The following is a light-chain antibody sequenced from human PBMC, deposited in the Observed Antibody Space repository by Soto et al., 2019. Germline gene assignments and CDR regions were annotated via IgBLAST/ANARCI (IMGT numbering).Light chain of an antibody. Sequence: MTQSPSTLSASVGDRVTITCRASQSISSWLAWYQQKPGKAPKLLIYDASNLESGVPSRFSGSASGTEFTLTISSLQPDDFATYYCQQYDNYPLTFGGGTKVDIK. J-gene: IGKJ4*01. CDR3: QQYDNYPLT. CDR1: QSISSW. V-gene: IGKV1-5*01. CDR2: DAS.